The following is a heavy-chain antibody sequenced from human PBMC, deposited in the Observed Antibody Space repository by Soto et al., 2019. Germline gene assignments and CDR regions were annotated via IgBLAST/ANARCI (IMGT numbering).Heavy chain of an antibody. CDR2: INPNTGGT. CDR1: GYTFTGYY. D-gene: IGHD3-16*01. J-gene: IGHJ4*02. CDR3: ARDPIGGGAPYYLDY. Sequence: QVPLVQSGAEVKKPGASVKVSCKASGYTFTGYYMHWVRQAPGQGPEWVGWINPNTGGTHYAQNFQGRVTLTRDTSISTAYMELSRLTSDASAVYYCARDPIGGGAPYYLDYWGQGTLVTVSS. V-gene: IGHV1-2*02.